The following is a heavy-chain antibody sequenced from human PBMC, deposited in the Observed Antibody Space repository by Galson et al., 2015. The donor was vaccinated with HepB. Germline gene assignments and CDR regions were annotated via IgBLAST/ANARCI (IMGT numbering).Heavy chain of an antibody. CDR3: AKDLRWSKLGGMDV. V-gene: IGHV3-30*02. J-gene: IGHJ6*02. CDR1: GFTFSNYG. CDR2: IRYDGTNK. D-gene: IGHD3-10*01. Sequence: SLRLSCAASGFTFSNYGMHWVRQAPGKGLEWVTFIRYDGTNKYYPDSVKGRFTISRDNYKNKLYLQMNNLRAEDTAIYYCAKDLRWSKLGGMDVRGQGTTVTVSS.